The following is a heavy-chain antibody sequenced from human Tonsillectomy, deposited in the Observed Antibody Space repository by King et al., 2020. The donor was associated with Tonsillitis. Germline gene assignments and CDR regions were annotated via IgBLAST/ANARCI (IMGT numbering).Heavy chain of an antibody. CDR1: GYAFTSYD. CDR3: ARGLRYFDY. V-gene: IGHV1-18*01. CDR2: ITAYNGNT. J-gene: IGHJ4*02. Sequence: QLVQSGAEVKKPGASVKLSCKASGYAFTSYDISWVRQAPGQGLEWMGWITAYNGNTNCALKFQGRVTMTTDTSTSTGYMELRSLRSDDTAVYYCARGLRYFDYGGQGTLVTVSS. D-gene: IGHD3-9*01.